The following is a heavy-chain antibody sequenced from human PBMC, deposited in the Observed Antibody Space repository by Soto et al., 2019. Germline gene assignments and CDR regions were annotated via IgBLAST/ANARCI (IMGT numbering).Heavy chain of an antibody. V-gene: IGHV1-69*02. J-gene: IGHJ4*02. D-gene: IGHD3-9*01. CDR3: ALTYYDILTGYYSPPSYFDY. CDR2: IIPILGIA. Sequence: GGSVKVSCKASGGNFSSYTISWGGQGPGKGGEWMGRIIPILGIANYAQKFQGRVTITADKSTSTAYMELSSLRSEDTAVYYCALTYYDILTGYYSPPSYFDYWGQGTLVTVSS. CDR1: GGNFSSYT.